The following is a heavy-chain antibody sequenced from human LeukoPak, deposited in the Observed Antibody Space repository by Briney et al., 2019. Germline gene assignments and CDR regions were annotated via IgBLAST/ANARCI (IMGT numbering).Heavy chain of an antibody. J-gene: IGHJ2*01. CDR3: ARAPPAPLVVITDWYFDL. D-gene: IGHD3-22*01. Sequence: PSETLSLTCTVSGYSISSGYYWGWIRQPPGKGLEWIGSIYHSGSTYYNPSLKSRVTISVDTSKNQFSLKLSSVTAADTAVYYCARAPPAPLVVITDWYFDLWGRGTLVTVSS. CDR2: IYHSGST. V-gene: IGHV4-38-2*02. CDR1: GYSISSGYY.